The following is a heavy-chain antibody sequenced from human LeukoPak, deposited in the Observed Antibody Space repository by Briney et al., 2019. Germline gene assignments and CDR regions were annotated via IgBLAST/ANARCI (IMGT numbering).Heavy chain of an antibody. CDR2: IKHSGST. Sequence: PSETLSLTCAVYGGSFSGYYWSWIRQPPGKGLEWIGEIKHSGSTNYNPSLKSRVTISVDTSKNQFSLKLSSVTAADTAVYYCARVGRLLWFGELSKYYFDYWGQGTLVTVSS. CDR3: ARVGRLLWFGELSKYYFDY. V-gene: IGHV4-34*01. CDR1: GGSFSGYY. J-gene: IGHJ4*02. D-gene: IGHD3-10*01.